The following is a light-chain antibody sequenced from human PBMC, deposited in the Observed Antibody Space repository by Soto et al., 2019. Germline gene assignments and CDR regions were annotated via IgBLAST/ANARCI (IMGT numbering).Light chain of an antibody. CDR1: QSINDN. CDR2: RTS. CDR3: QQYNNWPRAT. J-gene: IGKJ4*01. V-gene: IGKV3-15*01. Sequence: EIVMTQSPATLSVSPGERATLSCRASQSINDNLAWYRQKPGQAPRLLMFRTSTRATGFPARFSAGGSGTDFNRAISSLQSAHFAIYHCQQYNNWPRATFGGGTKVEIK.